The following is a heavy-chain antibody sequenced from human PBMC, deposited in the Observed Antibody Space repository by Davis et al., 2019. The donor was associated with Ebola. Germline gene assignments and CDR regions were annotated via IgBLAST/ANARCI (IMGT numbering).Heavy chain of an antibody. Sequence: GSLRLSCAVYGGSFSGYYWSRIRQPPGKGLEWIGEINHSGSTNYNPSLKSRVTISVDTSKNQFSLKLSSVTAADTAVYYCARDATMVQGVIIADAFDIWGQGTMVTVSS. J-gene: IGHJ3*02. CDR1: GGSFSGYY. D-gene: IGHD3-10*01. CDR3: ARDATMVQGVIIADAFDI. V-gene: IGHV4-34*01. CDR2: INHSGST.